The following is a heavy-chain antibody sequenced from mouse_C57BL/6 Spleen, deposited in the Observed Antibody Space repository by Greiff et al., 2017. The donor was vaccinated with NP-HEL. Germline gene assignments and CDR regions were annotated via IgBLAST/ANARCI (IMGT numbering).Heavy chain of an antibody. J-gene: IGHJ3*01. CDR1: GYSFTGYY. CDR2: INPSTGGT. CDR3: ARYDGLPYGSSPWFAY. D-gene: IGHD1-1*01. V-gene: IGHV1-42*01. Sequence: VQLQQSGPELVKPGASVKISCKASGYSFTGYYMNWVKQSPEKSLEWIGEINPSTGGTTYNQKFKAKATLTVDKSSSTAYMQLKSLTSEDSAVYYCARYDGLPYGSSPWFAYWGQGTLVTVSA.